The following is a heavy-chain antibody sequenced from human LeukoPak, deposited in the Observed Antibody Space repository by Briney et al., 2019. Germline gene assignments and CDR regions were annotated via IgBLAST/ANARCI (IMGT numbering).Heavy chain of an antibody. V-gene: IGHV2-70*11. J-gene: IGHJ4*02. CDR3: ARVAAAGAQTRFFDY. Sequence: SGPTLVNPTQTLTLTCTFSGFSLRTSGMCVSWIRQPPGKALEWLARIDWDDDRYYNTSLKTRLTISMDTSKNQVVLTMTNMDPVDTATYYCARVAAAGAQTRFFDYWGQGTLVTVSS. CDR2: IDWDDDR. CDR1: GFSLRTSGMC. D-gene: IGHD6-13*01.